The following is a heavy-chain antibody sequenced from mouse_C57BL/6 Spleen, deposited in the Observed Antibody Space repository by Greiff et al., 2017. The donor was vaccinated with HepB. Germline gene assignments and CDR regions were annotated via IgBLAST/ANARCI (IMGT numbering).Heavy chain of an antibody. D-gene: IGHD1-1*01. J-gene: IGHJ4*01. CDR2: INPSSGYT. CDR3: ARKNGTTVGYAMDY. CDR1: GYTFTSYT. V-gene: IGHV1-4*01. Sequence: VQLVESGAELARPGASVKMSCKASGYTFTSYTMHWVKQRPGQGLEWIGYINPSSGYTKYNQKFKDKATLAADKSSSTAYMQLSSLTSEDSAVYYCARKNGTTVGYAMDYWGQGTSVTVSS.